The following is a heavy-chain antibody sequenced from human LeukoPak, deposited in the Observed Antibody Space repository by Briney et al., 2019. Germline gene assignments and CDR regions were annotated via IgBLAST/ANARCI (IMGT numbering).Heavy chain of an antibody. CDR3: AKSKPYYYGSGSYYKTPFDD. CDR1: GFTFRFAW. V-gene: IGHV3-23*01. D-gene: IGHD3-10*01. Sequence: PGGSLRLSCAASGFTFRFAWMSWVRQAPGKGLEWVSGISGSGDSTYYADSVRGRFTISRDNSKNTLYLQMNSLRAEDTALYYCAKSKPYYYGSGSYYKTPFDDWGQGTLVTVSS. J-gene: IGHJ4*02. CDR2: ISGSGDST.